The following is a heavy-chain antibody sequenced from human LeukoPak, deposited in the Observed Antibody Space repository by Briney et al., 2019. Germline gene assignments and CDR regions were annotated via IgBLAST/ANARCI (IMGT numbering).Heavy chain of an antibody. J-gene: IGHJ4*02. V-gene: IGHV2-5*02. D-gene: IGHD4-17*01. CDR1: GFSLSTSGVG. CDR2: IYWDDNK. Sequence: SGPTLVKPTQTLTLTCTFSGFSLSTSGVGVGWIRQPPGKALEWLALIYWDDNKRYSPSLKSRLTITKATSKNQVVLTMTNMDPVDTATYYCAHYGDYRFMYYFDHWGQGTLVTVSS. CDR3: AHYGDYRFMYYFDH.